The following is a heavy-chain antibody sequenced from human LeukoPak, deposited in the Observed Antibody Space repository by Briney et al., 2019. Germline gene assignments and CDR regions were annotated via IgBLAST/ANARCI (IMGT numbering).Heavy chain of an antibody. V-gene: IGHV3-7*01. J-gene: IGHJ4*02. CDR3: SGSLNS. Sequence: GGSLRLSCAASGLTFSSYWMDWVRQAPGKGLEWVANINQDGSQKYYVDSVKGRFTISRDNAENSLYLQINSLRAEDTAVYYCSGSLNSWGQGTLVTVSS. CDR1: GLTFSSYW. CDR2: INQDGSQK.